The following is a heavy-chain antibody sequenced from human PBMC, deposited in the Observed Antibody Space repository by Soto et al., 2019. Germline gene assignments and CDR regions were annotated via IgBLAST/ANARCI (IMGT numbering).Heavy chain of an antibody. V-gene: IGHV1-69*08. Sequence: QVQLVQSGAEVKKPGSSVKVSCKASGGTFSSYTISWVRQAPGQGLEWMGRIIPILGIANYAQKFQGRVTITADKSTGTAYMELSSLRSEDTAVYYCARERSGRYCSSTSCSTDDYWGQGTLVTVSS. CDR1: GGTFSSYT. CDR3: ARERSGRYCSSTSCSTDDY. CDR2: IIPILGIA. D-gene: IGHD2-2*02. J-gene: IGHJ4*02.